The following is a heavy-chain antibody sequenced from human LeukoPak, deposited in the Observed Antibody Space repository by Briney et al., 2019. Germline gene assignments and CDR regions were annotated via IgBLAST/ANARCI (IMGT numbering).Heavy chain of an antibody. Sequence: SETLSLICTVSGGSISSYYWSWIRQPPGKGLEWIGYIYYSGSTNYNPSLKSRVTISVDTSKNQFSLKLSSVTAADTAVYYCARLSGYYFGSGSHPNPFDYWGQGTLVTVSS. J-gene: IGHJ4*02. D-gene: IGHD3-10*01. V-gene: IGHV4-59*01. CDR1: GGSISSYY. CDR2: IYYSGST. CDR3: ARLSGYYFGSGSHPNPFDY.